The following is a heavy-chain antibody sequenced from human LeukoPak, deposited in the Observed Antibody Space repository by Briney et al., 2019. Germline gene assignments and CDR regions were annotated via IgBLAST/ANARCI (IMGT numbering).Heavy chain of an antibody. CDR2: INPNSGCT. CDR1: GYTFTGYY. CDR3: ARDHGDEFDY. Sequence: GASVKVSCKASGYTFTGYYMHWVRQAPGQGLEWMGWINPNSGCTNYAQKFQGCVTMTRDTSISTAYMELSRLRSDDTAVCYCARDHGDEFDYSGQGTLVTVSS. J-gene: IGHJ4*02. D-gene: IGHD5-24*01. V-gene: IGHV1-2*04.